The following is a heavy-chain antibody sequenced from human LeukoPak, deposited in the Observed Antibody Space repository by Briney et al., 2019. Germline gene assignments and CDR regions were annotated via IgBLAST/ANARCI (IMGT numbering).Heavy chain of an antibody. CDR3: ARTSAGRYGMDV. CDR1: GGSVTSGGYY. Sequence: PSETLSLTCTVSGGSVTSGGYYWSWIRQHPETGLEWIGYVYYTGSTYYNPSLKSRVTISSDTSKNQFSLKVSSVTAADTAVYYCARTSAGRYGMDVWGQGTTVTVSS. J-gene: IGHJ6*02. D-gene: IGHD6-6*01. CDR2: VYYTGST. V-gene: IGHV4-31*03.